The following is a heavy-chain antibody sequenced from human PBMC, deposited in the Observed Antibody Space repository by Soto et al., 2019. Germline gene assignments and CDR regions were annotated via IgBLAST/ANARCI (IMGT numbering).Heavy chain of an antibody. CDR1: GFTFSSYW. D-gene: IGHD3-22*01. CDR3: ARDWLSDYYYYGMDV. Sequence: GGSLRLSCAASGFTFSSYWMSWVRQAPGKGLEWVANIRQDGSEKYYVDSVKGRFTISRDNAKNSLYLQMNSLRAEDTAVYYCARDWLSDYYYYGMDVWGQGTTVTVSS. V-gene: IGHV3-7*03. J-gene: IGHJ6*02. CDR2: IRQDGSEK.